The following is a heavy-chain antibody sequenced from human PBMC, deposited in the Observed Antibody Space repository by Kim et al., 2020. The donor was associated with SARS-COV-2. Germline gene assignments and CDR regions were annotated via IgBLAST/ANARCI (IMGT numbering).Heavy chain of an antibody. D-gene: IGHD5-12*01. CDR3: AKLKLAMATISWYFDY. Sequence: GGSLRLSCAASGFTFSSYAMSWVRQAPGKGLEWVSAISGSGGSTYYADSVKGRFTISRDNSKNTLYLQMNSLRAEDTAVYYCAKLKLAMATISWYFDYWGQGTLVTVSS. J-gene: IGHJ4*02. V-gene: IGHV3-23*01. CDR2: ISGSGGST. CDR1: GFTFSSYA.